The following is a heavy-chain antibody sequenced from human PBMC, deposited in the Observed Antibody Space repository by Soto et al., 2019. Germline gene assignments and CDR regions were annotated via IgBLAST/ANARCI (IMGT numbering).Heavy chain of an antibody. V-gene: IGHV1-18*01. J-gene: IGHJ2*01. D-gene: IGHD2-8*01. CDR2: ISAYKDNT. CDR1: GYTFSSYG. Sequence: QVQLVQSGAEVKKPGASVKVSCKASGYTFSSYGVVWVRQAPGQGLEWMGWISAYKDNTNYAQKFQGRVTMTTDTSTGTTYMELRSLRSDDTAVYYCARLPGNGDAYWYFDLWGRGTLVTVSS. CDR3: ARLPGNGDAYWYFDL.